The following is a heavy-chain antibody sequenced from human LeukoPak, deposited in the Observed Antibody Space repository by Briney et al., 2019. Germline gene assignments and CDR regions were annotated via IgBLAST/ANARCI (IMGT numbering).Heavy chain of an antibody. CDR1: GYTFTGYY. Sequence: GASVKVSCKASGYTFTGYYMHWVRQAPGQGLEWMGWINPNSGDTDYPQKFQGRVTMTRDTSVNTAYVELSSLRSEDTAVYCCAAARDFVFPDWFDPWGQGTLVTVSS. CDR3: AAARDFVFPDWFDP. J-gene: IGHJ5*02. V-gene: IGHV1-2*02. D-gene: IGHD3-3*01. CDR2: INPNSGDT.